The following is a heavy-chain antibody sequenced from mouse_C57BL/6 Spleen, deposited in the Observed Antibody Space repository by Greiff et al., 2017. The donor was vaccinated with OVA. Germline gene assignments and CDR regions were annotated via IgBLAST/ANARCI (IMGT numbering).Heavy chain of an antibody. CDR1: GFTFSSYA. CDR2: ISDGGSYT. CDR3: ARDHLRWYAMDY. J-gene: IGHJ4*01. Sequence: DVMLVESGGGLVKPGGSLKLSCAASGFTFSSYAMSWVRQTPEKRLEWVATISDGGSYTYYPDNVKGRFTISRDNAKNNLYLQMSHLKSEDTAMYYCARDHLRWYAMDYWGQGTSVTVSS. V-gene: IGHV5-4*01. D-gene: IGHD1-1*01.